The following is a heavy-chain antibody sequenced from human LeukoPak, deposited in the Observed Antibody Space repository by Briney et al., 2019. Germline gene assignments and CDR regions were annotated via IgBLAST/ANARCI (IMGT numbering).Heavy chain of an antibody. CDR3: ARDFRSSWLLFDY. V-gene: IGHV4-39*07. Sequence: PSETLSLTCTVSGGSISSSSYYWGWIRQPPGKGLEWIGSIYYSGSTYYNPSLKSRVTISVDTSKNQFSLKLSSVTAADTAVYYCARDFRSSWLLFDYWGQGTLVTVSS. D-gene: IGHD6-13*01. J-gene: IGHJ4*02. CDR2: IYYSGST. CDR1: GGSISSSSYY.